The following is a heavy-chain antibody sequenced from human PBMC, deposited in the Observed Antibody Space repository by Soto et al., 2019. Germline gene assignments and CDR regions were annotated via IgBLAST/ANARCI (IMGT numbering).Heavy chain of an antibody. D-gene: IGHD5-12*01. CDR3: AREGVAPYYYYGMDV. J-gene: IGHJ6*02. CDR1: GYTFTSYE. Sequence: GASVKVSCKASGYTFTSYEMYWVRQAPGQGLEWMGIINPSGGSTTYAQKFQGRVTMTRDTSTSTVYMELSSLRSEDTAVYYCAREGVAPYYYYGMDVWGQGTPVTVSS. V-gene: IGHV1-46*01. CDR2: INPSGGST.